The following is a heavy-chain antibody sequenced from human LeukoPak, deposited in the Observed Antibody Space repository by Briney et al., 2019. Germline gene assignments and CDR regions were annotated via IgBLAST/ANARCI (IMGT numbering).Heavy chain of an antibody. CDR1: GGSFSGYY. CDR3: ASRGRQYCSSTSCYGRDY. V-gene: IGHV4-34*01. CDR2: INHSGST. Sequence: SETLSLTCAVYGGSFSGYYWTWIRQPPGKGLEWIGEINHSGSTNYNPSLKSRVTISVDTSKNQFSLKLSSVTAADTAVYYCASRGRQYCSSTSCYGRDYWGQGTLVTVSS. J-gene: IGHJ4*02. D-gene: IGHD2-2*01.